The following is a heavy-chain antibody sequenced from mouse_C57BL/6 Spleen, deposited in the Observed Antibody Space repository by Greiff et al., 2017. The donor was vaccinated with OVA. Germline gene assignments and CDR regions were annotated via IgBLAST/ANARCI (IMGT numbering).Heavy chain of an antibody. J-gene: IGHJ4*01. V-gene: IGHV2-2*01. CDR3: ARNGGLRRREYYAMDY. D-gene: IGHD2-4*01. CDR1: GFSLTSYG. CDR2: IWSGGST. Sequence: QVQLKESGPGLVQPSQSLSITCTVSGFSLTSYGVHWVRQSPGKGLEWLGVIWSGGSTDYNAAFISRLSISKDNSKSHVFFKMNSLQADDTAIYYCARNGGLRRREYYAMDYWGQGTSVTVSS.